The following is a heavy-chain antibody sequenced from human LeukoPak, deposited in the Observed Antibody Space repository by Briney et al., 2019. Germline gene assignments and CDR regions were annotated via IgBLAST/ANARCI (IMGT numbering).Heavy chain of an antibody. V-gene: IGHV4-38-2*02. CDR1: DYSISSGYY. CDR3: ARGSVLSYGSFDY. J-gene: IGHJ4*02. D-gene: IGHD5-18*01. Sequence: PSETLSLTCTVSDYSISSGYYWGWIRQPPGKGLEWIGSIYHSGNSYYNPSLKSRATISVDTSKNHFSLKLSSVTAADTAVYYCARGSVLSYGSFDYWGQGTLVTVSS. CDR2: IYHSGNS.